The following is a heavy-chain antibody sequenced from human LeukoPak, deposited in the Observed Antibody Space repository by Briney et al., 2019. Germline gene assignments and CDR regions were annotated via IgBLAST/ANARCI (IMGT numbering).Heavy chain of an antibody. J-gene: IGHJ4*02. CDR2: ISYDGSNK. CDR3: ARGQGLYQLPEGLVDY. D-gene: IGHD2-2*01. Sequence: QPGGSLGLSCAASGFTFSDYYMSWIRQAPGKGLEWVAVISYDGSNKYYADSVKGRFTISRDNSKNTLYLQMNSLRAEDTAVYYCARGQGLYQLPEGLVDYWGQGTLVTVSS. V-gene: IGHV3-30-3*01. CDR1: GFTFSDYY.